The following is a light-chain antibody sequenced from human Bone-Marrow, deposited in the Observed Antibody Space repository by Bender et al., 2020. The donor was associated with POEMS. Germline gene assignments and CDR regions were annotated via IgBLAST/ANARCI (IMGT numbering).Light chain of an antibody. J-gene: IGLJ2*01. CDR3: CSYAGSNTYI. Sequence: QSALTQPPSASGSPGQSVTISCTGTSSDVGGYNSVSWYQQHPGKAPKLMIYGVDKRPSGVPDRFSGSKSGNTASLTVSGLQAEDEADYYCCSYAGSNTYIFGGGTKLTVL. V-gene: IGLV2-8*01. CDR2: GVD. CDR1: SSDVGGYNS.